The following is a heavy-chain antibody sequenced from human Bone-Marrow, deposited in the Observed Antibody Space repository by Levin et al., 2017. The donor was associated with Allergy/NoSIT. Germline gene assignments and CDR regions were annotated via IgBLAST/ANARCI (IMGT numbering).Heavy chain of an antibody. CDR1: GFSLSTGGMG. Sequence: SGPTLVKPTQTLTLTYTFSGFSLSTGGMGVGWIRQPPGKDLEWLALIYWDDDKRYSPSLKNRGTITKDTSKNQVVLTVTNMDPVDTATYYCARKNSRGGPFDYWGQGTLVTVSS. CDR3: ARKNSRGGPFDY. D-gene: IGHD1-26*01. V-gene: IGHV2-5*02. CDR2: IYWDDDK. J-gene: IGHJ4*02.